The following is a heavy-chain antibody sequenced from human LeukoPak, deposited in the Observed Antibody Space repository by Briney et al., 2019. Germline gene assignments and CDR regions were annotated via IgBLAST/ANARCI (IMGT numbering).Heavy chain of an antibody. CDR3: ASSPHSSGWVYLDY. J-gene: IGHJ4*02. Sequence: LWASVKVSCKASGYISTNYGISWVRQAPGQGLEWMGWISAYDGNTHYAQKFQGRVTVTTDTSTSTAYMELRSLRSDDTAVYYCASSPHSSGWVYLDYWGQGTLVTVSS. V-gene: IGHV1-18*01. CDR2: ISAYDGNT. D-gene: IGHD6-19*01. CDR1: GYISTNYG.